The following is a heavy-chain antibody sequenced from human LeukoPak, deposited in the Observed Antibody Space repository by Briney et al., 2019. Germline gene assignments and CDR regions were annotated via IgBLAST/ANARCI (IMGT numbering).Heavy chain of an antibody. Sequence: ASVKVSCKASGYTFTGYYMHWVRQAPGQGLEWMGWINPNSGGTNYAQKFQGWVTMTRDTSISTAYMELSRLRSDDTAVYYCARRRIDGVAAADYYFDYWGQGTLVTVSS. J-gene: IGHJ4*02. V-gene: IGHV1-2*04. CDR2: INPNSGGT. CDR1: GYTFTGYY. D-gene: IGHD6-13*01. CDR3: ARRRIDGVAAADYYFDY.